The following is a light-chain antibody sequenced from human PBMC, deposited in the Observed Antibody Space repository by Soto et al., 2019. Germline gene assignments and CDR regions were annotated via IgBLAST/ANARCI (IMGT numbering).Light chain of an antibody. J-gene: IGKJ2*01. CDR1: QSIDIW. V-gene: IGKV1-5*01. CDR3: QQYDHH. CDR2: EAS. Sequence: DIQMTQSPSTLSASVGDRVTITCRASQSIDIWLAWYQQKPGKAPKLLIYEASSLEGGVPSRFSGSGSGTEFTLTISSLQPDDFATYYCQQYDHHFGQGTKLEIK.